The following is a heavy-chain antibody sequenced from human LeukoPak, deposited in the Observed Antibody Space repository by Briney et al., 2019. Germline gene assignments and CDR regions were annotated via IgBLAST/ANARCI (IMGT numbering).Heavy chain of an antibody. Sequence: PGGSLRLSCAASGFTFSNYYMSWIRQAPGKWLEWVSYISSSGSTTYYAESVKGRFTISRDNAKNSLYLQMNSLRAEDTAISYCARDTASSSSWGHYDCYYMDLYGKGTT. J-gene: IGHJ6*03. CDR2: ISSSGSTT. D-gene: IGHD6-13*01. CDR1: GFTFSNYY. CDR3: ARDTASSSSWGHYDCYYMDL. V-gene: IGHV3-11*01.